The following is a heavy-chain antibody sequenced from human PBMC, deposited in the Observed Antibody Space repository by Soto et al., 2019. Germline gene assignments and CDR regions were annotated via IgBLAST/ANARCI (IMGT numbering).Heavy chain of an antibody. D-gene: IGHD3-10*01. J-gene: IGHJ6*02. CDR1: GGPMNNYY. Sequence: QVQLQESGPGLVKPSETLSLTYTISGGPMNNYYCSWFRQPRGQGLEWIGYMGYNGFTRYNPSLSSLGAISLDTAKNQFSLNLSSVTAADTALYYCARQGFGELHGLVDVWGQRITVTVSS. V-gene: IGHV4-59*08. CDR3: ARQGFGELHGLVDV. CDR2: MGYNGFT.